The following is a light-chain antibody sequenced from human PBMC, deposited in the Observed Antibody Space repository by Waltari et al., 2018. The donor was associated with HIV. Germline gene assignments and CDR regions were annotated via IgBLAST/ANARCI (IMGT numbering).Light chain of an antibody. CDR1: QSIGRS. CDR2: EAS. CDR3: QQASSYPHT. Sequence: NQVTQSPSYVSESVDGGVSISCRASQSIGRSLAWYQLKPGKAPKLLVYEASSLNGGVPARFHATGSRSNFTLDINNLQSDDFAIYVCQQASSYPHTFG. J-gene: IGKJ2*01. V-gene: IGKV1-12*01.